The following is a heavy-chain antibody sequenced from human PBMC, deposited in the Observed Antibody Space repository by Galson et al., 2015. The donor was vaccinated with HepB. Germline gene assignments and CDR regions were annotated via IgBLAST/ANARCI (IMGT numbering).Heavy chain of an antibody. J-gene: IGHJ4*02. CDR2: IIASGADT. CDR1: GFTFSNYA. V-gene: IGHV3-23*01. CDR3: AKGRYASRSHFDS. Sequence: SLRLSCEASGFTFSNYAMSGVRQARGRGLEGVSTIIASGADTKYAESVNGRFTISRDNANNTLSLQMTSPRDEDTALYFCAKGRYASRSHFDSWGQGALVTVSS. D-gene: IGHD3-16*01.